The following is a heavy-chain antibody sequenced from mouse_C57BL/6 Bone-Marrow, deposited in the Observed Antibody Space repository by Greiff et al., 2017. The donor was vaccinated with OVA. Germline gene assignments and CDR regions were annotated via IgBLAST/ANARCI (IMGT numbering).Heavy chain of an antibody. J-gene: IGHJ4*01. D-gene: IGHD1-1*01. CDR3: ARGLYYYGSSYGTCYAMDY. CDR2: ILPGSGST. Sequence: QVQLKESGAELMKPGASVKLSCKATGYTFTGYWIEWVKQRPGHGLEWIGEILPGSGSTNYNEKFKGKATFTADTSSNTAYMQLSSLTTEDSAIYYCARGLYYYGSSYGTCYAMDYWGQGTSVTVSS. CDR1: GYTFTGYW. V-gene: IGHV1-9*01.